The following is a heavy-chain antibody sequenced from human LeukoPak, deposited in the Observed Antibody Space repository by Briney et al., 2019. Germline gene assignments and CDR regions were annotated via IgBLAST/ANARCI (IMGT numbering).Heavy chain of an antibody. CDR2: IIPIFGTA. D-gene: IGHD4-17*01. V-gene: IGHV1-69*13. CDR1: GYTFTNYT. Sequence: ASVKVSCKASGYTFTNYTLNWVRQAPGQGLEWMGGIIPIFGTANYAQKFQGRVTITADESTSTAYMELSSLRSEDTAVYYCAANGDYSFDYWGQGTLVTVSS. J-gene: IGHJ4*02. CDR3: AANGDYSFDY.